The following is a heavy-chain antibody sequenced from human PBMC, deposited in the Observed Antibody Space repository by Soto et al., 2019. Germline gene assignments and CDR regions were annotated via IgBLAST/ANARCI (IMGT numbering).Heavy chain of an antibody. CDR1: GGSISSGGYY. J-gene: IGHJ6*02. CDR3: ARGGCTNGVCYIPVYGMDV. V-gene: IGHV4-31*03. D-gene: IGHD2-8*01. Sequence: SETLSLTCTVSGGSISSGGYYWSWIRQHPGKGLEWIGYIYYSGSTYYNPSLRSRVTISVDTSKNQFSLKLSSVTAADTAVYYCARGGCTNGVCYIPVYGMDVWGQGTTVTVSS. CDR2: IYYSGST.